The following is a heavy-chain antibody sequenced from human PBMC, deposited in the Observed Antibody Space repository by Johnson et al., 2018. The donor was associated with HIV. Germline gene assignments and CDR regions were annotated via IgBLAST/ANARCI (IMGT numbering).Heavy chain of an antibody. D-gene: IGHD3-10*01. CDR2: IKQDGSEK. CDR1: GFTFSSYW. J-gene: IGHJ3*02. Sequence: EVQLVESGGGLVQPGGSLRLSCAASGFTFSSYWMSWVRQAPGKGLEWVANIKQDGSEKNYVDSVKGRFIISRDNAKNSLYLQMNSLRVEDTAVYYCAKDDSPSGAFDIWGQGTMVIVSS. V-gene: IGHV3-7*01. CDR3: AKDDSPSGAFDI.